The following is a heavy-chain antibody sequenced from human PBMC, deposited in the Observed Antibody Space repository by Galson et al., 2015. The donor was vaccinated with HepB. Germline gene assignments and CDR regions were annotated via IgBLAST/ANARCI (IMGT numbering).Heavy chain of an antibody. D-gene: IGHD3-3*01. CDR1: GGTFSSYA. CDR2: IIPIFGIA. CDR3: ARGLEAIFGVVTRLMDYGMDV. J-gene: IGHJ6*02. Sequence: SVKVSCKASGGTFSSYAISWVRQAPGQGLEWMGGIIPIFGIANYAQKFQGRVTITADESTSTAYMELSSLRSEDTAVYYCARGLEAIFGVVTRLMDYGMDVWGQGTTVTVSS. V-gene: IGHV1-69*13.